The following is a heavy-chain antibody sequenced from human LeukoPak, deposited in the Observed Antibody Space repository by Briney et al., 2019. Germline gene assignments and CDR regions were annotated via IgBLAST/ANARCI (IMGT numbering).Heavy chain of an antibody. J-gene: IGHJ3*02. CDR1: GCTFSSYA. Sequence: SVKVSCKASGCTFSSYAISWVRQAPGQGLEWMGGIIPIFGTANYAQKFQGRVTITADKSTSTAYMELSSLRSEDTAVYYCARDHGWVDSYGFHDAFDIWGQGTMVTVSS. CDR2: IIPIFGTA. V-gene: IGHV1-69*06. CDR3: ARDHGWVDSYGFHDAFDI. D-gene: IGHD5-18*01.